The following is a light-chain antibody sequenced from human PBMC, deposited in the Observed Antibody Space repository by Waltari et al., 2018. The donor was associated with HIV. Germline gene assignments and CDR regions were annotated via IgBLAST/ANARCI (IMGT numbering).Light chain of an antibody. CDR2: SNN. V-gene: IGLV1-44*01. CDR3: AAWDDGLNGPV. J-gene: IGLJ2*01. Sequence: QSVLTQPPSASGTPGQRVTISCSGSGSNIGRNSVNWYQQLPGTAPKLLIYSNNQRPSGVPDRFSGSKSGTSASLAISGLQSEDEAHYYCAAWDDGLNGPVFGGGTKVTVL. CDR1: GSNIGRNS.